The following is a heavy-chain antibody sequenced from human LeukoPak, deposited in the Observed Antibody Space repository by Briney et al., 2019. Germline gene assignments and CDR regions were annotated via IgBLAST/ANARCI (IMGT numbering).Heavy chain of an antibody. V-gene: IGHV3-30*02. Sequence: SGGSLRLSCAASGFTFSSYGMHWVRQAPGKGLEWVAFIRYDGSIKYYADSVKGRFTISRDSSKNTLYLQMNSLRAEDTAVYYCAKDPRKNSNGWYRGADWFDPWGQGTLVTVSS. D-gene: IGHD6-19*01. CDR3: AKDPRKNSNGWYRGADWFDP. CDR1: GFTFSSYG. J-gene: IGHJ5*02. CDR2: IRYDGSIK.